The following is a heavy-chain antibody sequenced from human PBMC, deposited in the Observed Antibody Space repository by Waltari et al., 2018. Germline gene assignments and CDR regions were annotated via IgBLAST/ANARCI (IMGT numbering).Heavy chain of an antibody. J-gene: IGHJ6*02. CDR1: AGSLSSGSVY. CDR3: ARDEARYYDIMTGGGYYGLDV. V-gene: IGHV4-61*02. Sequence: QVQLQESGPGLVRPSQTLSLTCTVSAGSLSSGSVYWTWIRQPAGKGLEWVGHIFTSGSTKYNPSLKSRVSVSLDTSENQFSLRLSSVTAADTAVYYCARDEARYYDIMTGGGYYGLDVWGQGTTVTVSS. CDR2: IFTSGST. D-gene: IGHD3-9*01.